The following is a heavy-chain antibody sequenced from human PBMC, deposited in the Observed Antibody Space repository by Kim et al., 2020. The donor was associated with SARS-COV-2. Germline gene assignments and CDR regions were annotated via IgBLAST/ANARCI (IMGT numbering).Heavy chain of an antibody. Sequence: GGSLRLSCAASGFTFSTYSMNWVRQAPGKGLEWVSSISPTNAFIYYGYSVKGRFTVSRDNAKNPLYLQMDSLRAEDTALYYCAKHSLKIAVSKDSMGASNWFDPWGEGALVTVS. CDR3: AKHSLKIAVSKDSMGASNWFDP. D-gene: IGHD2-21*01. CDR1: GFTFSTYS. CDR2: ISPTNAFI. J-gene: IGHJ5*02. V-gene: IGHV3-21*01.